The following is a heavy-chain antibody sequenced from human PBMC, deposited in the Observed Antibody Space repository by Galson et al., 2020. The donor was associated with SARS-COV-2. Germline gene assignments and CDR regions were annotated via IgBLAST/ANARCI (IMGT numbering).Heavy chain of an antibody. D-gene: IGHD3-3*01. CDR2: ISNDGSNK. V-gene: IGHV3-30-3*01. CDR1: GFTFSLYG. Sequence: GGSLRLSCAASGFTFSLYGFHWVRQAPGKGLEWLAIISNDGSNKYYADSVKDRFTISRDNSKNTVYLQMNNLRAEDTAMYYCARDPREGFLEWLAYYFDFWGQGTLVTVSS. CDR3: ARDPREGFLEWLAYYFDF. J-gene: IGHJ4*02.